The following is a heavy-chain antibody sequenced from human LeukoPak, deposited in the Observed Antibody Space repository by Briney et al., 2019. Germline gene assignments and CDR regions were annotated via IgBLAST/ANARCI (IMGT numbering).Heavy chain of an antibody. V-gene: IGHV4-39*02. J-gene: IGHJ2*01. CDR2: IYNSGST. CDR1: GGAIRGSSDYY. Sequence: SETLSLTCTVSGGAIRGSSDYYWGWVRQPPGMTLEWIGSIYNSGSTYYNPSLKSRVTISVDTSKNQFSLKLSSVTAADTAVYYCARDVLQQQLGFDPWGRGTLVTVSS. D-gene: IGHD6-13*01. CDR3: ARDVLQQQLGFDP.